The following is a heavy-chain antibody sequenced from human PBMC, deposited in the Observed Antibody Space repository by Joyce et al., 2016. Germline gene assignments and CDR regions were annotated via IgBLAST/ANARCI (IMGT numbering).Heavy chain of an antibody. Sequence: EVQLVQSGAEVKKPGDSLKISCKVSGYTFTSKWIGWVRQMPGKGLDWMAVIFPGDSDRRYSPSFEGQVTISVDKSISTAYLQWSSLNASDTAVYYCARSTTGWSFDYWGQRTPVTVSP. CDR2: IFPGDSDR. D-gene: IGHD6-19*01. CDR3: ARSTTGWSFDY. V-gene: IGHV5-51*01. CDR1: GYTFTSKW. J-gene: IGHJ4*02.